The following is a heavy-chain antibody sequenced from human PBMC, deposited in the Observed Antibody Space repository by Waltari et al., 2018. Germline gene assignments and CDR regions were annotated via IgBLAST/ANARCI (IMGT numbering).Heavy chain of an antibody. V-gene: IGHV3-33*06. J-gene: IGHJ4*02. D-gene: IGHD3-22*01. Sequence: LSCAASGFTFSSYGMHWVRQAPGKGLEWVAVIWYDGSNKYYADSVKGRFTISRDNSKNTLYLQMNSLRAEDTAVYYCAKDTYYYDSSGYPTPDYWGQGTLVTVSS. CDR2: IWYDGSNK. CDR3: AKDTYYYDSSGYPTPDY. CDR1: GFTFSSYG.